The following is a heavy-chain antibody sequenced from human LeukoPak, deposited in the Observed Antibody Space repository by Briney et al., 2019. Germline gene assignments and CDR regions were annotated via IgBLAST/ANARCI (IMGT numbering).Heavy chain of an antibody. CDR1: GGTFSSYA. V-gene: IGHV1-69*04. CDR2: IIPIFGIA. J-gene: IGHJ5*02. Sequence: SVKVSCKASGGTFSSYAISWVRQAPGQGLEWMGRIIPIFGIANYAQKFQGGDTITADKSTSTAYMELSSLRSEDTAVYYCARTSRVVPAAGNNWFDPWGQGTLVTVSS. D-gene: IGHD2-2*01. CDR3: ARTSRVVPAAGNNWFDP.